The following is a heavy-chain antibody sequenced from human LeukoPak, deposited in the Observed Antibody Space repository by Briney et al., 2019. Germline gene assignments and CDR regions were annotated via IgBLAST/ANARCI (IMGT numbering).Heavy chain of an antibody. V-gene: IGHV3-23*01. CDR3: AKDHQRYCSSTSCYQGPQYYYYGMDV. Sequence: PGGSPRLSCAASGFTFSSYAMSWVRQAPGKGLEWVSAISGSGGSTYYADSVKGRFTISRDNSKNTLYLQMNSLRAEDTAVYYCAKDHQRYCSSTSCYQGPQYYYYGMDVWGQGTTVTVSS. D-gene: IGHD2-2*01. CDR1: GFTFSSYA. J-gene: IGHJ6*02. CDR2: ISGSGGST.